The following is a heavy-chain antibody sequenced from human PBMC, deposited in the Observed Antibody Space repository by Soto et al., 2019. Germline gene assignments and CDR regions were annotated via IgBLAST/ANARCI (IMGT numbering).Heavy chain of an antibody. D-gene: IGHD6-13*01. V-gene: IGHV3-30*18. CDR3: AKGGIAAAGTEFDY. J-gene: IGHJ4*02. Sequence: QVQLVESGGGVVQPGRSLRLSCAASGFTFSSYGMHWVRQAPGKGLEWVAVISYDGSNKYYADSVKGRFTISRDNSKNTLYLQMNSLRAEDTAVYYCAKGGIAAAGTEFDYWGQGTLVTVSS. CDR2: ISYDGSNK. CDR1: GFTFSSYG.